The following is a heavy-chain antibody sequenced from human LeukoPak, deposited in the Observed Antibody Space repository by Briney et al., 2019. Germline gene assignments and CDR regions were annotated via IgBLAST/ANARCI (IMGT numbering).Heavy chain of an antibody. J-gene: IGHJ4*02. D-gene: IGHD6-13*01. CDR3: ARQESSQPLDY. CDR2: FYYSGST. Sequence: PSETLSLTCTVSGGSISSSSYYWGWIRQPPGKGLEWIGSFYYSGSTYYNPSLRSRVTISVDTSKNQFSLKLSSVTAADTAVYYCARQESSQPLDYWGQGTLVTVSS. CDR1: GGSISSSSYY. V-gene: IGHV4-39*01.